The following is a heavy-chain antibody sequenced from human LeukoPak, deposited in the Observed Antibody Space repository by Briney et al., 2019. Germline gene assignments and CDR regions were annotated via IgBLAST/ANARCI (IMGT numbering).Heavy chain of an antibody. Sequence: GGSLRLSCVASGFIFSTHAMSWVRLAPGRGLEWVSTISDSGGSTYYTESVKGRFTFSRDNSMSTLSLQMKSLRVEDTALYYCTRGYCSGGSCTWGLFDSWGQGTLVTVSS. D-gene: IGHD2-15*01. V-gene: IGHV3-23*01. CDR1: GFIFSTHA. CDR3: TRGYCSGGSCTWGLFDS. J-gene: IGHJ4*02. CDR2: ISDSGGST.